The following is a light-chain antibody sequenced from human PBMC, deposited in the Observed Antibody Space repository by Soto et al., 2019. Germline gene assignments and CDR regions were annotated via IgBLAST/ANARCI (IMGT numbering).Light chain of an antibody. CDR1: HSVRSNY. CDR2: AAS. V-gene: IGKV3-20*01. Sequence: DIVLTQSPATLSLSPGERAALSCSASHSVRSNYLAWYQQRPGQAPKLLIYAASRRATGIPDRFSGSGSGTDFTLTISRLEPEDFAVYYCQQYGSSPFTFGPGTKVDIK. CDR3: QQYGSSPFT. J-gene: IGKJ3*01.